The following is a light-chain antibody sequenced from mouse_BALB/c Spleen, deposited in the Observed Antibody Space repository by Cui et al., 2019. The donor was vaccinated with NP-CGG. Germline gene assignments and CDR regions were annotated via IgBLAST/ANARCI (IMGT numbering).Light chain of an antibody. Sequence: QAVVTQESALTTSPGETVTLTCRSSTGAVTTYNYANWVQENPDHLFTGLIGGTNNRAPGVPARFSGSLIGDKAALTITGAQTEDEAMYFCALWYSNHWVFGGGTKLTVL. CDR3: ALWYSNHWV. J-gene: IGLJ1*01. CDR1: TGAVTTYNY. V-gene: IGLV1*01. CDR2: GTN.